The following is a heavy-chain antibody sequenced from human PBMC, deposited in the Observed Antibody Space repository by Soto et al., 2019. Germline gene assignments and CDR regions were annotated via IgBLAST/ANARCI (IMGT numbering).Heavy chain of an antibody. CDR2: IYYSGST. CDR3: ARHEAYYYDSSGYYPNWFDP. J-gene: IGHJ5*02. CDR1: GGSISSSSYY. D-gene: IGHD3-22*01. V-gene: IGHV4-39*01. Sequence: SETLSLTCTVSGGSISSSSYYWGWIRQPPGKGLEWIGSIYYSGSTYYNPSLKSRVTISVDTSKNQFSLKLSSVTAADTAVYYCARHEAYYYDSSGYYPNWFDPWGQGTLVTVSS.